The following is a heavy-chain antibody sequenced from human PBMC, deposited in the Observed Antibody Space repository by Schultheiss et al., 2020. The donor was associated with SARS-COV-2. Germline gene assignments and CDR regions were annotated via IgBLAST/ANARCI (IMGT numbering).Heavy chain of an antibody. CDR1: GGSISSYY. CDR2: IYYSGST. D-gene: IGHD3-10*01. CDR3: ATYYYGSGSYYNVRDGMDV. Sequence: SQTLSLTCTVSGGSISSYYWSWIRQPPGRGLEWIGYIYYSGSTNYNPSLKSRVTMSVDTSKNQFSLKLSSVTAADTAVYYCATYYYGSGSYYNVRDGMDVWGQGTTVTVSS. J-gene: IGHJ6*02. V-gene: IGHV4-59*12.